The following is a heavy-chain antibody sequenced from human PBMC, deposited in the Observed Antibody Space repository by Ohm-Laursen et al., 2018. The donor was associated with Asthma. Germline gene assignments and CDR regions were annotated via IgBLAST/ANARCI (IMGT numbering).Heavy chain of an antibody. CDR3: ARDWGRCDGSGYSDFDY. Sequence: SLRLSCTASGFTFSSYGMHWVRQAPGKGLEWVAVISYDGSNKYYADSVKGRFTISRDNSKNTLYLQMNSLRAEDTAVYYCARDWGRCDGSGYSDFDYWGQGTLVTVSS. D-gene: IGHD3-22*01. V-gene: IGHV3-30*03. CDR2: ISYDGSNK. CDR1: GFTFSSYG. J-gene: IGHJ4*02.